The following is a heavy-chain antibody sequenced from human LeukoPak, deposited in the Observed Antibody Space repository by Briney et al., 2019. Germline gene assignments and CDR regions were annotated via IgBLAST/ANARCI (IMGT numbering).Heavy chain of an antibody. CDR2: ISAYNGNT. CDR3: ASCFCSSTGCYGVLFN. CDR1: GYTFTSYG. J-gene: IGHJ4*02. Sequence: ASVKVSCKASGYTFTSYGISWVRQAPGQGLEWMGWISAYNGNTNYAQKLQGRVTMTTDTSTSTAYMELRSLRSDDTAVYYCASCFCSSTGCYGVLFNGGQGTLVPVSS. D-gene: IGHD2-2*01. V-gene: IGHV1-18*04.